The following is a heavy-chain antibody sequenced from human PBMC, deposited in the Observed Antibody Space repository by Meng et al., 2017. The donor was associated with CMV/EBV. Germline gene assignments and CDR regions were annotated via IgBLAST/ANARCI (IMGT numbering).Heavy chain of an antibody. Sequence: TLKESCSPLAKPTQPSTLTCPFSGFSRSTSGVGVGWIRQPPGKALEWLALIYWDDDKRYSPSLKSRLTITKDTSKNQVVLTMTNMDPVDTATYYCARLYDSSGYYLGYFDYWGQGTLVTVSS. J-gene: IGHJ4*02. V-gene: IGHV2-5*02. D-gene: IGHD3-22*01. CDR2: IYWDDDK. CDR3: ARLYDSSGYYLGYFDY. CDR1: GFSRSTSGVG.